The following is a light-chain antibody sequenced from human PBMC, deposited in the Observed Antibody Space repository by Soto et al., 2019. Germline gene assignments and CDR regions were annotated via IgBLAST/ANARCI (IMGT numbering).Light chain of an antibody. CDR3: MQGTHWPIT. Sequence: IVMTQSPATLSVSPGERATLSCMASQSVSSNLAWYQQKPGQAPRLLIYGASTRATGIPARFSGSGSGTDFALKISRVEAEDVGVYYCMQGTHWPITFGQGTRLEIK. J-gene: IGKJ5*01. CDR1: QSVSSN. CDR2: GAS. V-gene: IGKV3-15*01.